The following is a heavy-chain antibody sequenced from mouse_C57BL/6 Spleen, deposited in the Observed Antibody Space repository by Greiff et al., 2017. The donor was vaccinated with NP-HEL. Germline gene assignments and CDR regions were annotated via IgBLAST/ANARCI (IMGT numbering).Heavy chain of an antibody. Sequence: EVKLEESGGGLVQPGGSMKLSCVASGFTFSNYWMNWVRQSPEKGLEWVAQIRLKSDNYATHYAESVKGRFTISRDDSKSSVYLQMNNLRAEDTGIYYCTGGYYGSRYFDYWGQGTTLTVSS. V-gene: IGHV6-3*01. CDR1: GFTFSNYW. CDR3: TGGYYGSRYFDY. CDR2: IRLKSDNYAT. D-gene: IGHD1-1*01. J-gene: IGHJ2*01.